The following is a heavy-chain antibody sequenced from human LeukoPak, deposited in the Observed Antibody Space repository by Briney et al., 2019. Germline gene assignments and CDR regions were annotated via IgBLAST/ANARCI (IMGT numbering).Heavy chain of an antibody. V-gene: IGHV1-8*03. J-gene: IGHJ4*02. CDR3: ARSGTGDERIGVDY. D-gene: IGHD3-10*01. CDR1: GYTFTSYD. Sequence: ASVKVSCKASGYTFTSYDINWVRQATGQGLEWMGWINPNSGNTGYAQNFQGRVTITRDTSISTAYMELSSLRSEDTAVYYCARSGTGDERIGVDYWGQGTLVTVSS. CDR2: INPNSGNT.